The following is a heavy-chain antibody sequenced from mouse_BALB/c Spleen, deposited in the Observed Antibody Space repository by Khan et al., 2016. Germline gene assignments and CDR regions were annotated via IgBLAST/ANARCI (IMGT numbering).Heavy chain of an antibody. Sequence: EVELVESGPDLVKPSQSLSLTCTVTGYSIPSHYSWHWIRLFPGNKLEWMGYIHYSGSTNYNPSLKSRISITRDTSKNQFFLQLNSVTTEDTATYYCATSTSGYWYYFDYWGQGTTLTVSS. CDR3: ATSTSGYWYYFDY. V-gene: IGHV3-1*02. CDR1: GYSIPSHYS. CDR2: IHYSGST. D-gene: IGHD3-1*01. J-gene: IGHJ2*01.